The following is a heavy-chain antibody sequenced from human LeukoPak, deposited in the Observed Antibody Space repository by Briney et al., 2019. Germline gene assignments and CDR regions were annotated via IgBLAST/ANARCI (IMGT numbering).Heavy chain of an antibody. CDR2: IKQDGSEK. Sequence: PGGSLRLSCAASGFIFSSYWMSWVRQAPGKGLEWVANIKQDGSEKYYVDSVKGRFTISRDNAENSLYLQMNSLRVEDTAVYYCAREHYFYHMDGWGEGTTVTVSS. V-gene: IGHV3-7*01. CDR1: GFIFSSYW. CDR3: AREHYFYHMDG. J-gene: IGHJ6*03.